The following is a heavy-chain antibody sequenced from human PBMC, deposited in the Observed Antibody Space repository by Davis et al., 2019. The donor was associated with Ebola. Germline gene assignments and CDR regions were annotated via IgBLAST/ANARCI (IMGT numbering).Heavy chain of an antibody. V-gene: IGHV3-21*01. Sequence: GESLKISCAASGFTFSSYSMNWVRQAPGKGLEWVSSISSSSSYIYYGDSVKGRFTISRDNAKHSLYLQMDSLRAEDTAVYYCARDRPLDFFFGDYYGMDVWGKGTTVTVSS. D-gene: IGHD3-3*01. J-gene: IGHJ6*04. CDR2: ISSSSSYI. CDR3: ARDRPLDFFFGDYYGMDV. CDR1: GFTFSSYS.